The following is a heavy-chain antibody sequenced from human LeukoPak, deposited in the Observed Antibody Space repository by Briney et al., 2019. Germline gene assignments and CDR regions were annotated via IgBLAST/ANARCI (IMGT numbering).Heavy chain of an antibody. Sequence: NPSETLSLTCTVSGGSVSSTSYYWGWIRQPPGKGLEWIGSIYYSGNTYYNPSLKSRVTISVDTSKKQLSLKLSSVTAADTAVYYCAREPRGADSSGYYYFDYWGQGTLVTVSS. V-gene: IGHV4-39*07. J-gene: IGHJ4*02. CDR1: GGSVSSTSYY. CDR2: IYYSGNT. CDR3: AREPRGADSSGYYYFDY. D-gene: IGHD3-22*01.